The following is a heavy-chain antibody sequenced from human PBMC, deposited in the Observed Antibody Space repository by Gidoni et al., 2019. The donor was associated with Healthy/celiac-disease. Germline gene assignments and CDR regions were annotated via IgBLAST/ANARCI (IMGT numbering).Heavy chain of an antibody. CDR3: TRGDTGDNFDF. V-gene: IGHV4-31*03. D-gene: IGHD5-18*01. CDR1: GGSVSSGGYD. J-gene: IGHJ4*02. Sequence: SQDLSLTCTVSGGSVSSGGYDWGWIRKHPGKGLDGSGYIYYSGSTYYNPSLKSRVTISVDTSKNQCSLKLSSVTAADTAVYYCTRGDTGDNFDFWGQGTLVTVSS. CDR2: IYYSGST.